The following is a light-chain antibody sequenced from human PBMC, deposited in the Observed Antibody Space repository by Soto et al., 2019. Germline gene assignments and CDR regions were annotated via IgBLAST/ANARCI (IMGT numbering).Light chain of an antibody. CDR3: QSYDSSLSGWVV. CDR1: SSNIGPGYD. J-gene: IGLJ2*01. Sequence: QPVLTQPPSVSGAPGQRVTISCTGSSSNIGPGYDVHWYQQLPGTAPKLLIYGNKNRPSGVPDRFSGSKSGTSASLVITGLQAEDEGDYYCQSYDSSLSGWVVFGGGTKVTVL. CDR2: GNK. V-gene: IGLV1-40*01.